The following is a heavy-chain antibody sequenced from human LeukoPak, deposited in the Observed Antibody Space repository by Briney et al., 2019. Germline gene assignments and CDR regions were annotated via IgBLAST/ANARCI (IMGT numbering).Heavy chain of an antibody. CDR3: ARDQAPPSTTIFGVVIIQSGYFDY. Sequence: SQTLSPTCAISEDSVSSNSAAWNWIRQSPSRGLEWLGRIYYRSKWYNDYAVSVKSRITINPDTSKNQFSLQLNSVTPEDTAVYYCARDQAPPSTTIFGVVIIQSGYFDYWGQGTLVTVSS. CDR2: IYYRSKWYN. J-gene: IGHJ4*02. V-gene: IGHV6-1*01. D-gene: IGHD3-3*01. CDR1: EDSVSSNSAA.